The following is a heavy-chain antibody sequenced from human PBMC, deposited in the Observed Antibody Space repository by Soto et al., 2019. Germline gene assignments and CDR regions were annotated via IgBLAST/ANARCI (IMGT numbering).Heavy chain of an antibody. V-gene: IGHV3-21*01. Sequence: PGGSRRLSCAASGFTLSRHTMNWVRQAPGKGLEWVSFIGSRTSDIYYADSVKGRFTISRDNAKNSLYLDLTRLRAEDTAVHFCVRDYYDTSGYPNTFDMWGQGTMVTVS. J-gene: IGHJ3*02. CDR3: VRDYYDTSGYPNTFDM. CDR2: IGSRTSDI. D-gene: IGHD3-22*01. CDR1: GFTLSRHT.